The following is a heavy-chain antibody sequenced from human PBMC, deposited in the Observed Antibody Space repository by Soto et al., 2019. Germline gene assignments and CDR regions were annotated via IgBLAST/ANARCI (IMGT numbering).Heavy chain of an antibody. CDR2: IDSDGSTT. CDR1: GFTFSNYW. V-gene: IGHV3-74*01. J-gene: IGHJ4*02. CDR3: ESDPTYFYESSGYYDF. Sequence: PGGSLRLSCAASGFTFSNYWMHWVRQAPGKGLVWLSRIDSDGSTTSYADSVKGRFTISRDNAKNTLYLQMNSLRAEDTAVYYCESDPTYFYESSGYYDFWGQGTLVTVSX. D-gene: IGHD3-22*01.